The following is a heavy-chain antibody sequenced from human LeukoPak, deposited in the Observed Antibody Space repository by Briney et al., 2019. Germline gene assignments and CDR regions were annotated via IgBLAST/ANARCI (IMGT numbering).Heavy chain of an antibody. Sequence: SETLSLTCTVSGGSISSYYWSWIRQPPGKGLEWIWRIYTSGSTNYNPSLKSRVTMSVDTSKNQFSLKLSSVTAADTAVYYCARVVDWFDPWGQGTLVTVSS. CDR1: GGSISSYY. J-gene: IGHJ5*02. CDR3: ARVVDWFDP. V-gene: IGHV4-4*07. CDR2: IYTSGST.